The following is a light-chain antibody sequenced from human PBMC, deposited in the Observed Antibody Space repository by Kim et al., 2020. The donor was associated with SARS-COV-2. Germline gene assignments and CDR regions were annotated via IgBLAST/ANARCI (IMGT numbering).Light chain of an antibody. CDR1: QGIRSD. Sequence: DIQMTQSPSSLSASLGDRVTITCRASQGIRSDLGWYQQKPGRAPTRLIYGASTLESGVPSRFSGSGSGTDFTLTISSLQPEDFATYYCLQHHAYPRTFGQGTKVEIK. V-gene: IGKV1-17*01. J-gene: IGKJ1*01. CDR3: LQHHAYPRT. CDR2: GAS.